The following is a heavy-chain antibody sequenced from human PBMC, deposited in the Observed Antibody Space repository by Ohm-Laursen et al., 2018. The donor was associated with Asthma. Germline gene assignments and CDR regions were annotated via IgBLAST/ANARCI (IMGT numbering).Heavy chain of an antibody. CDR2: ISYDGSLK. CDR3: ARDIVPVVFDYYYYGMDV. D-gene: IGHD2-8*02. Sequence: SLRLSCAAAGFTFRSYGMYWVRQAPGKGLEWVAAISYDGSLKFYGDSVKGRFTISRDNSKNTLYMQMNSLRAEDTAVYYCARDIVPVVFDYYYYGMDVWGQGTTVTVSS. CDR1: GFTFRSYG. V-gene: IGHV3-30*03. J-gene: IGHJ6*02.